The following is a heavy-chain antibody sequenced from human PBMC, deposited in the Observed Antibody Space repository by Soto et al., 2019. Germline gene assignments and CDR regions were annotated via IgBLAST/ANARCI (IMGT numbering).Heavy chain of an antibody. CDR2: FGVSIPYI. Sequence: PGGSLRLSCAASGFTFSSYNMNWVRQAPGKGLEWVSSFGVSIPYIYYADSVKGRFTISRDNAKNSLFLQMNSLRAEDTAVYYCEKAPGGYNYGGYFDYWGQGTLVTVSS. J-gene: IGHJ4*02. CDR3: EKAPGGYNYGGYFDY. V-gene: IGHV3-21*01. CDR1: GFTFSSYN. D-gene: IGHD5-18*01.